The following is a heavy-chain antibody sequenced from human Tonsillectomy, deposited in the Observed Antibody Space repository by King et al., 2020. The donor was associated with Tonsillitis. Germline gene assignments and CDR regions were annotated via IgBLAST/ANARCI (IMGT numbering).Heavy chain of an antibody. J-gene: IGHJ4*01. CDR3: ARDRGVRWSHYCFDF. CDR1: GFTFRSYA. D-gene: IGHD3-10*01. V-gene: IGHV3-30*14. Sequence: VQLVESGGAVVQPGRSLRLSCAASGFTFRSYATHWLRQAPGRGLEWVALISFDGNDKYYADSVKGRFTISRDNSKNTLYLQMSSLRPEDTAVYYCARDRGVRWSHYCFDFWGHGTLVTVSS. CDR2: ISFDGNDK.